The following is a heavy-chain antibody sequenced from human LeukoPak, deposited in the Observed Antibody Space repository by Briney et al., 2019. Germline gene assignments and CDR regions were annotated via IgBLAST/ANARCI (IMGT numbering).Heavy chain of an antibody. Sequence: GWSLRLSCAASGFTLSSYAMSWVRQAPGKGLEWVAAISGSGGNTYYATSGKGRFIISRDNSKNTLYLQMNSLRAEDTAVYYCAKLRFLEWPYWYFDLWGRGTLVTVSS. D-gene: IGHD3-3*01. CDR2: ISGSGGNT. CDR3: AKLRFLEWPYWYFDL. J-gene: IGHJ2*01. CDR1: GFTLSSYA. V-gene: IGHV3-23*01.